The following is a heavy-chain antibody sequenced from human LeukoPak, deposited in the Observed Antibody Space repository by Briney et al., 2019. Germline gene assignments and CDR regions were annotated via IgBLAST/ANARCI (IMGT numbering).Heavy chain of an antibody. CDR2: IYYSGST. J-gene: IGHJ4*02. D-gene: IGHD3-22*01. CDR1: GGSISSSSYY. CDR3: ARLSQYSDSTYHDLDY. V-gene: IGHV4-39*07. Sequence: PSETLSLTCTVSGGSISSSSYYWGWIRQPPGKGLEWIGSIYYSGSTYYNPSLKSRVTISIDTSQDQFSLRLTSVTAADTAVYYCARLSQYSDSTYHDLDYWGQGTLVSVSS.